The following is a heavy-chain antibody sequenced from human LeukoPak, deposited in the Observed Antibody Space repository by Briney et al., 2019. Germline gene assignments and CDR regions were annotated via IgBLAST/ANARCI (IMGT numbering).Heavy chain of an antibody. J-gene: IGHJ6*02. V-gene: IGHV1-18*01. Sequence: GASVKVSCKASGYTFTSYGISWVRQAPGQGLEWMGWISAYNGNTNYAQELQGRVTMTTDTSTSTAYMELRSLRSDDTAVYYCARDPSGYSYGYYYGMDVWGQGTTVTVSS. D-gene: IGHD5-18*01. CDR3: ARDPSGYSYGYYYGMDV. CDR1: GYTFTSYG. CDR2: ISAYNGNT.